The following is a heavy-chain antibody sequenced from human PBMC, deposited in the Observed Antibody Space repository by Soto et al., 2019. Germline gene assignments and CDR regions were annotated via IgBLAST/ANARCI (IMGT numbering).Heavy chain of an antibody. CDR2: IYYSGST. Sequence: QVQLQESGPGLVTPSQTLSLTCTVSGGSITRGGYYWSWLRQHPGKGLEWIGYIYYSGSTYYNPSLKSRVTISVDTSKNQFSLKLSSVTAADTAVYYCARVIGRAHDYWGQGTLVTVSS. J-gene: IGHJ4*02. CDR1: GGSITRGGYY. D-gene: IGHD2-15*01. V-gene: IGHV4-31*03. CDR3: ARVIGRAHDY.